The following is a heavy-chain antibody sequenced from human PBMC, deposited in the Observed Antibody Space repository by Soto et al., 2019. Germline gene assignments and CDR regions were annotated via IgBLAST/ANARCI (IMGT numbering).Heavy chain of an antibody. J-gene: IGHJ3*02. V-gene: IGHV4-30-4*01. CDR3: ARRHYYDSSGYADALDI. CDR1: GDSISSGDYY. CDR2: TYHSGRT. Sequence: QVHLQESGPGLVEPSQTLSLTCTVSGDSISSGDYYWSWIRQSPDKGLEWIGYTYHSGRTYYKPSLKSRVTISADTSKNQFSLKLSSVTAADTAVYYYARRHYYDSSGYADALDIWGQGTSVTVSS. D-gene: IGHD3-22*01.